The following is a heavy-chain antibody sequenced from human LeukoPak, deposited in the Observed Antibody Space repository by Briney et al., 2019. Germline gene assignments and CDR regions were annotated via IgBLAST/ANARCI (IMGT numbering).Heavy chain of an antibody. CDR3: YSEVHCHYGSGGFGH. CDR2: IMPLFGTA. V-gene: IGHV1-69*05. Sequence: SVKISCKTSGGTFNNSAISWVRQAPGHGLEWLGGIMPLFGTAGYAQKFQGRVTITKDESTRTVYLELTSLTSDDTAVYYDYSEVHCHYGSGGFGHWGQGTLVTVSS. D-gene: IGHD4/OR15-4a*01. J-gene: IGHJ5*02. CDR1: GGTFNNSA.